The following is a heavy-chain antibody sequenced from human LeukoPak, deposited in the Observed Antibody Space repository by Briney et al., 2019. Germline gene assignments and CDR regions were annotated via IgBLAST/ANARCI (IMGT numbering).Heavy chain of an antibody. CDR2: INPSGGST. V-gene: IGHV1-46*01. D-gene: IGHD2-8*01. CDR3: ATASRYCTNGVCQLYYYYGMDV. CDR1: GYTFTSYY. Sequence: ASVKVSCKASGYTFTSYYMHWVRQAPGQGLEWMGIINPSGGSTSYAQKFQGRVTMTRDTSTSTVYMELSSLRSEDTAVYYCATASRYCTNGVCQLYYYYGMDVWGQGTTVTVSS. J-gene: IGHJ6*02.